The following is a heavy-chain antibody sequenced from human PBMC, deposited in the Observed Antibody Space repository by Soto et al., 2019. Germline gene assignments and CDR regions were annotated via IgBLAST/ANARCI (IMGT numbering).Heavy chain of an antibody. V-gene: IGHV3-21*01. J-gene: IGHJ6*02. CDR2: ISSSSSYI. Sequence: GGSLRLSCAASGFTFSSSSMNWVRQAPGKGLEWVSSISSSSSYIYYADSVKGRFTISRDNAKNSLYLQMNSLRAEDTAVYYCARDPYSSSWSRRYYYYGMDVWGQGTTVTVSS. CDR1: GFTFSSSS. D-gene: IGHD6-13*01. CDR3: ARDPYSSSWSRRYYYYGMDV.